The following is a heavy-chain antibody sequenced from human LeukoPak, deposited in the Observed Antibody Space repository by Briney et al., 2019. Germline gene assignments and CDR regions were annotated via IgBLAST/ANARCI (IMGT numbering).Heavy chain of an antibody. CDR3: ARHYHYDSTSYYYPFDY. J-gene: IGHJ4*02. CDR2: VSGYNENR. D-gene: IGHD3-22*01. Sequence: ASVKVSCKASGYSFSRYGISWVRQAPGQGLEWMGWVSGYNENRDYAQSFQGRVTMTTDTSTSTAYVELKSLRSDDTAVYYCARHYHYDSTSYYYPFDYWGQGTLATVSS. CDR1: GYSFSRYG. V-gene: IGHV1-18*01.